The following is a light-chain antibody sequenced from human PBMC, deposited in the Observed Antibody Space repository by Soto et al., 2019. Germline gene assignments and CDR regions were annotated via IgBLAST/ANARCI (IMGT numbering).Light chain of an antibody. CDR3: AAWDDGLNVGV. J-gene: IGLJ3*02. CDR2: SNT. Sequence: QSVLTQPPSASGTPGQRVTISCSGSSSNIGSNTVTWYQQLPGTAPKLLIYSNTQRPSGVPDRFSGSTSGTSASLAISGLQSEDEADYYCAAWDDGLNVGVFGGGTKLTVL. CDR1: SSNIGSNT. V-gene: IGLV1-44*01.